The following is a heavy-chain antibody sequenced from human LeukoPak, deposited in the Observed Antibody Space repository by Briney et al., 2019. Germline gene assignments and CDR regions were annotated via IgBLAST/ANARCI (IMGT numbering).Heavy chain of an antibody. CDR2: INHSGST. D-gene: IGHD4-17*01. CDR1: GFTFSTYS. Sequence: PGGSLRLSCAASGFTFSTYSMHWIRQPPGKGLEWIGEINHSGSTNYNPSLKSRVTISVDTSKNQFSLKLSSVTAADTAVYYCARGTMTTVTYYFDYWGQGTLVTVSS. V-gene: IGHV4-34*01. J-gene: IGHJ4*02. CDR3: ARGTMTTVTYYFDY.